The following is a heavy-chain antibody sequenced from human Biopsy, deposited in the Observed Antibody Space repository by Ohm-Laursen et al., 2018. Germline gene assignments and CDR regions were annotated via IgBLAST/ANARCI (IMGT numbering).Heavy chain of an antibody. V-gene: IGHV3-11*01. Sequence: GSPRLSCSAPGFTFSDYYMSWIRQAPGKGLKWVSYISSRTNTIYYADSVKGRFTISRDNAKNSLYLQMNRLRAEDTAVYYCARGSFAPDFWGQGTLVTVSS. CDR1: GFTFSDYY. J-gene: IGHJ4*02. D-gene: IGHD2/OR15-2a*01. CDR3: ARGSFAPDF. CDR2: ISSRTNTI.